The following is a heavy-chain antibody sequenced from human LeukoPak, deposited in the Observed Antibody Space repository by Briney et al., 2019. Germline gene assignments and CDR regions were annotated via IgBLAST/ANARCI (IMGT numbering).Heavy chain of an antibody. Sequence: GASLEISCQGFGYIFTNYWIAWVRQLPGKGLEWMGIIYPGDSDTRYSPSFQGQVTISADKSINTAYLQWSSLKASDTATYYCARRYDNTGYYVYWGQGTLVTVSS. CDR2: IYPGDSDT. J-gene: IGHJ4*02. CDR1: GYIFTNYW. D-gene: IGHD3-9*01. CDR3: ARRYDNTGYYVY. V-gene: IGHV5-51*01.